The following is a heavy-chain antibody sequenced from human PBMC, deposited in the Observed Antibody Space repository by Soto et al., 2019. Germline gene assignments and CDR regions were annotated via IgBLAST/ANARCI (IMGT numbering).Heavy chain of an antibody. D-gene: IGHD3-22*01. CDR3: AKKDYDSSGYYRGNWFDP. CDR2: ISGSGGST. CDR1: GFTFSSYA. Sequence: PGESLKISCAASGFTFSSYAMSWVRQAPGKGLEWVSAISGSGGSTYYADSVKGRFTISRDNSKNTLYLQMNSLRAEDTAVYYCAKKDYDSSGYYRGNWFDPWGQGTLVTVSS. V-gene: IGHV3-23*01. J-gene: IGHJ5*02.